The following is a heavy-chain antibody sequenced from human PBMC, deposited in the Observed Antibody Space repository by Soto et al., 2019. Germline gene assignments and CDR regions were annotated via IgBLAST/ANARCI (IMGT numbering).Heavy chain of an antibody. V-gene: IGHV3-23*01. Sequence: GGSLRLSCAASGFTFSSYAMSWVRQAPGKGLEWVSAISGSGGSTYYADSVKGRFTISRDNSKNTLYLQMNSLRAEDTAVYYCAKDLIALVEDIVVVVAAHKEVDIWGQGTMVTVSS. CDR1: GFTFSSYA. D-gene: IGHD2-15*01. CDR2: ISGSGGST. J-gene: IGHJ3*02. CDR3: AKDLIALVEDIVVVVAAHKEVDI.